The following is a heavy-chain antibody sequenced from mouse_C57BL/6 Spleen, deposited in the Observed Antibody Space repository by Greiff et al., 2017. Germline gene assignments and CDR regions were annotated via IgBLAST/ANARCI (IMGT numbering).Heavy chain of an antibody. D-gene: IGHD1-1*01. CDR3: ARPDYYGSSYEGYFDV. CDR1: GFTFSDYY. J-gene: IGHJ1*03. V-gene: IGHV5-12*01. Sequence: DVMLVESGGGLVQPGGSLKLSCAASGFTFSDYYMYWVRQTPEKRLEWVAYISNGGGSTYYPDTVKGRFTISRDNAKNTLYLQMSRLKSEDTAMYYCARPDYYGSSYEGYFDVWGTGTTVTVSS. CDR2: ISNGGGST.